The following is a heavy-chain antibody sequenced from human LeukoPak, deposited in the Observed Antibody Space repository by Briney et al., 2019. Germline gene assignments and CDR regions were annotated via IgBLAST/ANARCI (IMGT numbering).Heavy chain of an antibody. V-gene: IGHV1-8*01. CDR1: GYTFTSYD. CDR2: MNPNSGNT. D-gene: IGHD6-6*01. CDR3: ASLYSSSSRHEFDY. J-gene: IGHJ4*02. Sequence: ASVKVSCKASGYTFTSYDINWVRQASGQGLEWMGWMNPNSGNTGYAQKFQGRVTMTRNTSISTAYMELSSLRSEDTAVYYCASLYSSSSRHEFDYWGQGTLVTVSS.